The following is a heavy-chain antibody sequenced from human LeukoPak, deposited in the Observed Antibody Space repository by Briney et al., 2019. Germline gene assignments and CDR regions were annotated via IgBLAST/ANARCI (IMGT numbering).Heavy chain of an antibody. V-gene: IGHV4-61*01. CDR3: ARGYSSSSYYFDY. Sequence: SETLSLTCTVSGGSISSGNYYWNWIRQPPGKELEWIGNIYYSGSTNYNPSLKRRVTISVDTSKSQFSLKLTSVTAADTAVYYCARGYSSSSYYFDYWGQGTLVTVSS. D-gene: IGHD6-13*01. J-gene: IGHJ4*02. CDR2: IYYSGST. CDR1: GGSISSGNYY.